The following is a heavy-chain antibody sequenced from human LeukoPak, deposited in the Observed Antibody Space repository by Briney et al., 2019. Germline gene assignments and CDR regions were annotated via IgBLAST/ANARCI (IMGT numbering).Heavy chain of an antibody. D-gene: IGHD5-18*01. Sequence: GGSLRLSCAASGFTFSSYSMNWVRQAPGKGLEWVSSIRSGSSYIYYADSVKGRFTISRDNAKNSLYLQMNSLRAEDTAVYYCARDSDTAMVTDYYYYMDVWGKGTTVTVSS. CDR2: IRSGSSYI. V-gene: IGHV3-21*01. CDR1: GFTFSSYS. CDR3: ARDSDTAMVTDYYYYMDV. J-gene: IGHJ6*03.